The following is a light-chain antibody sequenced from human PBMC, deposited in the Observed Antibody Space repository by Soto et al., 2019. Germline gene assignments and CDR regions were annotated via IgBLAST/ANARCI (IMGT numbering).Light chain of an antibody. V-gene: IGLV2-14*03. Sequence: QSVLTQVASVSGSPGQSITISCTGTSSDVGVYNYVSWYLQHPGKAPKLMIYNDNYRPSGVSNRFSGSKSGNTASLNISGLQAEDEGTYYCSSYTNYSTVVFGGGTKLTVL. J-gene: IGLJ2*01. CDR1: SSDVGVYNY. CDR2: NDN. CDR3: SSYTNYSTVV.